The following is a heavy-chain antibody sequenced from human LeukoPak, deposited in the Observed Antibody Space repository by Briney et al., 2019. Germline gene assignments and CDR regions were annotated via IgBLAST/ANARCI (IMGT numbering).Heavy chain of an antibody. CDR2: ISPGGGSK. V-gene: IGHV3-11*01. Sequence: GGSLRLSCAAFGFTFTDYHMSWIRQAPGKGLECVSYISPGGGSKYFADSVKGRFTISRDNAKNSLYLQMNSLTAEDTAVYYCAGGRDTAGAGPGGYFDYWAQGTRVTVSA. CDR3: AGGRDTAGAGPGGYFDY. CDR1: GFTFTDYH. D-gene: IGHD6-19*01. J-gene: IGHJ4*02.